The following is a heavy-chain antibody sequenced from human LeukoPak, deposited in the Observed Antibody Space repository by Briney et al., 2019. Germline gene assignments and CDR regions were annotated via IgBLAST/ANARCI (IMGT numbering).Heavy chain of an antibody. Sequence: EGSLRLSCAASGFTFSSYAMSWVRQAPGKGREWVSAISGSGGSTYYADSVKGRFTISRDNSKNTLYLQMNSLRAEDTAVYYCAKDRQWLARSTLGSWGQGTLVTVSS. J-gene: IGHJ5*02. CDR1: GFTFSSYA. D-gene: IGHD6-19*01. CDR2: ISGSGGST. CDR3: AKDRQWLARSTLGS. V-gene: IGHV3-23*01.